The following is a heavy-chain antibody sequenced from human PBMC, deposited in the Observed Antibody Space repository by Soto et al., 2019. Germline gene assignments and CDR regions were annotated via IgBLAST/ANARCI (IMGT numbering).Heavy chain of an antibody. J-gene: IGHJ4*02. CDR3: AWESGENWSYEAY. CDR1: GGSITDYY. V-gene: IGHV4-4*07. CDR2: ISATGKN. Sequence: QVQLQESGPGRVKPSETLSLTCSVSGGSITDYYWNWIRQSAGKGLEWIGRISATGKNQVNPSLQSRVTMSLDPSKNQFSLKLTSVTAADPAVYYCAWESGENWSYEAYWGQGTLVTVSS. D-gene: IGHD1-7*01.